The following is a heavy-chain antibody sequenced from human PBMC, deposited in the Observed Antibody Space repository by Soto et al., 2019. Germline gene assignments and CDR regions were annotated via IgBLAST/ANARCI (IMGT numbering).Heavy chain of an antibody. CDR1: GYTFINYG. CDR2: ITPYNGNT. D-gene: IGHD3-16*01. J-gene: IGHJ4*02. Sequence: QVQLVQSGAEVKKPGASVKVSCKASGYTFINYGITWVRQAPGQGLEWMGWITPYNGNTNYAQKLQGRVTMTTDTPTSTAYLELRSLRSYDTAVDYCAKGEGFLDYWGQGTLVTVSS. CDR3: AKGEGFLDY. V-gene: IGHV1-18*01.